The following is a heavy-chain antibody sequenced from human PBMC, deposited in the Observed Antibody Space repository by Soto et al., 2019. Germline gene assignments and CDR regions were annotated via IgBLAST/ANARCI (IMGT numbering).Heavy chain of an antibody. V-gene: IGHV1-69*06. J-gene: IGHJ5*02. CDR2: IIPIFGTA. CDR3: ASLVRENYGFNWFDP. Sequence: QVQLVQSGAEVKKPGSSVQVSCKASGGTLSSYAISWVRQAPGQGLEWMGGIIPIFGTANYAQKFQGRVTITADKSTSTAYMELSRLRSEDTAVYYWASLVRENYGFNWFDPWGQGTLVTVSS. D-gene: IGHD4-17*01. CDR1: GGTLSSYA.